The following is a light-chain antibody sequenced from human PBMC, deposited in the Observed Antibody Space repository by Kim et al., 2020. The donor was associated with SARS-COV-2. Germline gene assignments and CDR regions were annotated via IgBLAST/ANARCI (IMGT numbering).Light chain of an antibody. Sequence: GQSITISCTGTSSDVGGYNYVSWYQQHPGKAPKVMIYDVSNRPSGVSNRFSGSKSGNTASLTISGLQAEDEADYYCSSCTSSNTLVFGGGTQLTVL. J-gene: IGLJ2*01. CDR3: SSCTSSNTLV. CDR1: SSDVGGYNY. V-gene: IGLV2-14*03. CDR2: DVS.